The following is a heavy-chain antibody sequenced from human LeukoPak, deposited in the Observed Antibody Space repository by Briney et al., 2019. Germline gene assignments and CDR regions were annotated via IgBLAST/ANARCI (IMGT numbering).Heavy chain of an antibody. CDR2: ISWNSGSR. CDR1: GFTFDAYA. CDR3: AKDVNAHVEPAARSAVPSAFDF. J-gene: IGHJ4*02. V-gene: IGHV3-9*03. D-gene: IGHD2-2*01. Sequence: GGSLRLSCAASGFTFDAYAMHWVRQLPGQGPEWVSGISWNSGSRVYADSVKGRFTISRDNTKNSLFLQMNSLRPEDMALYYCAKDVNAHVEPAARSAVPSAFDFWGQGTLVSVSS.